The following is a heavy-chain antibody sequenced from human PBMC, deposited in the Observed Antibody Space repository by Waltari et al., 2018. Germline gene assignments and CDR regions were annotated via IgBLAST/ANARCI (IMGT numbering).Heavy chain of an antibody. Sequence: EVQLVESGGGVVRPGGSLRLSCAAPGFTFDDYGMSWVRQAPGKGLEWVSGINWNGGSTGYADSVKGRFTISRDNAKNSLYLQMNSLRAEDTALYHCAREFPCSSTSCYNNLFDYWGQGTLVTVSS. CDR1: GFTFDDYG. V-gene: IGHV3-20*01. J-gene: IGHJ4*02. CDR2: INWNGGST. CDR3: AREFPCSSTSCYNNLFDY. D-gene: IGHD2-2*02.